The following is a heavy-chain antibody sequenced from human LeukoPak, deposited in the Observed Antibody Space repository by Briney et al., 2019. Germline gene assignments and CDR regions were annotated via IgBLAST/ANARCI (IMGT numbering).Heavy chain of an antibody. Sequence: SETLSLTCVVYGGSFSGYYWSWIRQPPGKGLEWIGEINHSGSTNYNPSLKSRVTISVDTSKNQFSLKLSSVTAADTAVYYCARGRRLGYCSSTSCYGRENWFDPWGQGTLVTVSS. CDR1: GGSFSGYY. CDR2: INHSGST. D-gene: IGHD2-2*01. J-gene: IGHJ5*02. CDR3: ARGRRLGYCSSTSCYGRENWFDP. V-gene: IGHV4-34*01.